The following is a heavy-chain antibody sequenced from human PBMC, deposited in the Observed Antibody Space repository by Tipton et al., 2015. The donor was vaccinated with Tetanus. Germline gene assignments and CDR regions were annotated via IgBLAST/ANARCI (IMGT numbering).Heavy chain of an antibody. J-gene: IGHJ4*02. D-gene: IGHD2-15*01. Sequence: SLRLSCAASGFIFSSYGIHWVRQAPGKGLEWVAVSWYDGTDKYYGDSVKGRFTMSRDNPKNTLYLQMNSLRAEDTAVYYCAREADCSGGSCFSGDFDNWGQGTQVTVSS. CDR1: GFIFSSYG. CDR3: AREADCSGGSCFSGDFDN. CDR2: SWYDGTDK. V-gene: IGHV3-33*01.